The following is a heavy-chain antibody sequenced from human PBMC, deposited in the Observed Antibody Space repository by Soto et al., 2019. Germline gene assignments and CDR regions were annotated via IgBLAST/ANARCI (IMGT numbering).Heavy chain of an antibody. V-gene: IGHV1-18*04. CDR2: ISAYNGNT. CDR3: VRVGNIGEKWPDY. D-gene: IGHD3-10*01. Sequence: ASVKISCKASGYTFTNYGINWVRQAPGQGLEWMGWISAYNGNTNYAQKLRGRVTMTTDTSTSTAYMQLRTLRSDDKAVYYCVRVGNIGEKWPDYWGQGTLVTVSA. J-gene: IGHJ4*02. CDR1: GYTFTNYG.